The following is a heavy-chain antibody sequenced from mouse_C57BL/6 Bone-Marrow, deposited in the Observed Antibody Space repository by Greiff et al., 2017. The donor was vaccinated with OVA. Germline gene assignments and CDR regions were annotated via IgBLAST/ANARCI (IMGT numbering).Heavy chain of an antibody. CDR1: GYTFTSYW. J-gene: IGHJ4*01. Sequence: QVQLQQSGAELVKPGASVKLSCKASGYTFTSYWMHWVKQRPGQGLEWIGYINPSSGYTKYNQKFKDKATLTEDNSSSTSYMQLSSLTYEDSAVYYCARWYYAMDYWGQGTSVTVSS. CDR3: ARWYYAMDY. V-gene: IGHV1-7*01. CDR2: INPSSGYT.